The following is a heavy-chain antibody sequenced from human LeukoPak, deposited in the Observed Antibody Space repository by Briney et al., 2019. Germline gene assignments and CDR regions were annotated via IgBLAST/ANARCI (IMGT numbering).Heavy chain of an antibody. D-gene: IGHD3-22*01. CDR1: GGTFSSYA. Sequence: GASVKVSCKASGGTFSSYATSWVRQAPGQGLEWMGRINPIFGTANYAQKFQGRVTITTDESTSTAYMELSSLRSEDTAVYYCADTSYDSSGYYLPYWGQGTLVTVSS. CDR3: ADTSYDSSGYYLPY. V-gene: IGHV1-69*05. J-gene: IGHJ4*02. CDR2: INPIFGTA.